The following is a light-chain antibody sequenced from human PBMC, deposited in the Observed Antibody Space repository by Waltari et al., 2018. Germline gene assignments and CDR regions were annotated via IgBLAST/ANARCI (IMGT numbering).Light chain of an antibody. Sequence: QLVLTQSPSASASLGASVKPTCTLSSGHSSNVIAWLQQQPEKGPRYLMKVNSDGSHSKGDKIPDRFSGSSAGAEPYLTSSSLQAEDEADYYCQTGGHGTWVFGGGTKLTVL. CDR1: SGHSSNV. CDR3: QTGGHGTWV. CDR2: VNSDGSH. V-gene: IGLV4-69*01. J-gene: IGLJ3*02.